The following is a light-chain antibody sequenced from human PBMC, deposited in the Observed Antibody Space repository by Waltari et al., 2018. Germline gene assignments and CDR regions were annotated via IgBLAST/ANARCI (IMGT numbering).Light chain of an antibody. CDR1: SSDIGSYTV. J-gene: IGLJ2*01. V-gene: IGLV2-23*02. CDR2: EVI. Sequence: QSALTQPSSVSGSPGHSITISCTGSSSDIGSYTVVSCYQHHPVKAPKLVIYEVINRPAGFSNRFSGYKSGNTDSLTISGLQAEDEADYYCFSYAGSVVFGGGTKLTVL. CDR3: FSYAGSVV.